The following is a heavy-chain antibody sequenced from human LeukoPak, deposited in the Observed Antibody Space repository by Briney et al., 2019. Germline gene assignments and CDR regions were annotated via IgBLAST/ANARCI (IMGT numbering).Heavy chain of an antibody. D-gene: IGHD6-19*01. CDR1: GYSFTSYW. J-gene: IGHJ2*01. V-gene: IGHV5-10-1*01. CDR2: IDPSDSYT. Sequence: ESLRISCKGSGYSFTSYWISWVRQMPGKGLEWMGRIDPSDSYTNYSPSFQGHVTISADKSISTAYLQWSSLKASDTAMYYCASFIKDWLSLAVAHGEGYFDLWGRGTLVTVSS. CDR3: ASFIKDWLSLAVAHGEGYFDL.